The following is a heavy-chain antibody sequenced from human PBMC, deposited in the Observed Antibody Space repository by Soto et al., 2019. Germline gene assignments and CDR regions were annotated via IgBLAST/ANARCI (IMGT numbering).Heavy chain of an antibody. CDR3: ARGPDGYYGMDV. CDR1: RFTFSSYE. CDR2: ISSSASTI. J-gene: IGHJ6*02. Sequence: QYGGSLRLSCAASRFTFSSYEMNWVRQAPGKGLEWVSYISSSASTIYYADSVKGRFTISRDNAKNSLYLQMNSLRAEDTAVYYCARGPDGYYGMDVWGQGTTVTVSS. V-gene: IGHV3-48*03.